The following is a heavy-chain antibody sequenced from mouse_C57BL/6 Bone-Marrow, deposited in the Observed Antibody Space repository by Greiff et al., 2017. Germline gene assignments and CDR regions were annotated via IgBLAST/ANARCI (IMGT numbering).Heavy chain of an antibody. Sequence: DVHLVESGPGLAKPSQTLSLTCSVTGYSITSDYWNWIRKFPGNKLEYMGYISYSGSTYYNPSLKSRISITRDTSKNQYYLQLNSVTTEDTATYYCARLIYYGNYFYAMDYWGQGTSVTVSS. CDR2: ISYSGST. CDR3: ARLIYYGNYFYAMDY. D-gene: IGHD2-1*01. V-gene: IGHV3-8*01. J-gene: IGHJ4*01. CDR1: GYSITSDY.